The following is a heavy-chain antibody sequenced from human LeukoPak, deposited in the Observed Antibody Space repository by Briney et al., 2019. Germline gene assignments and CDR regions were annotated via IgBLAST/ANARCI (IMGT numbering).Heavy chain of an antibody. CDR1: GGSISSYY. V-gene: IGHV4-59*01. CDR3: ARGAVAGTEGAFDI. Sequence: SETLSLTCTVSGGSISSYYWSWIRQPPGKGLEWIGYIYYSGSTNYNPSLKSRVTISVDTSKNQFSLKLSSVTAADTAVYYCARGAVAGTEGAFDIWGQGTMVTVSS. J-gene: IGHJ3*02. CDR2: IYYSGST. D-gene: IGHD6-19*01.